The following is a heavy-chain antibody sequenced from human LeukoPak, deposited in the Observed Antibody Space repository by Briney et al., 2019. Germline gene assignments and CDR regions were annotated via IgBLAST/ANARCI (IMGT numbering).Heavy chain of an antibody. CDR1: GGSFSYYF. CDR3: ARGQRRTGTREFES. J-gene: IGHJ4*02. D-gene: IGHD1-7*01. CDR2: INHGGST. Sequence: SETLSLTCAAYGGSFSYYFWSWIRQTPAKRLEWIGEINHGGSTKYNPSLESRVTLSVATSKNQFSLKLTSVTAADTAVYHCARGQRRTGTREFESCGQGTLVTVSS. V-gene: IGHV4-34*01.